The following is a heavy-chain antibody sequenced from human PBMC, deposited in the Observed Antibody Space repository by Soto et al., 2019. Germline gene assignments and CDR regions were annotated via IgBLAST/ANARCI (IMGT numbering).Heavy chain of an antibody. CDR1: GFSVSTSGVG. CDR2: IYWDGDE. Sequence: QITLKESGPTLVKPTQTLTLTCTFSGFSVSTSGVGVAWIRQPPGKALEWLALIYWDGDERYSPFLQSRVTITKDTSKNQVVLKMTNMDPVDTATYYCAHKGGRGAGMDVWGQGTTVIVSS. CDR3: AHKGGRGAGMDV. D-gene: IGHD2-15*01. V-gene: IGHV2-5*02. J-gene: IGHJ6*02.